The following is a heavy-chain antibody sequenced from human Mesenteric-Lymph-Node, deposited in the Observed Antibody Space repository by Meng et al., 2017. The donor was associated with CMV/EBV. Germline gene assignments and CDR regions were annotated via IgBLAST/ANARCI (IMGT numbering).Heavy chain of an antibody. J-gene: IGHJ6*02. Sequence: SETLSLTCTVSGGSIDSYYWSWIRQPPGKGLEWIGYMYYSGRVNYNASLQSRVTISMDTSKNQFSLKLSSVTAADTAVYYCARDRFSLGGMDVWGQGTTVTVSS. CDR1: GGSIDSYY. D-gene: IGHD3-16*01. CDR2: MYYSGRV. CDR3: ARDRFSLGGMDV. V-gene: IGHV4-59*12.